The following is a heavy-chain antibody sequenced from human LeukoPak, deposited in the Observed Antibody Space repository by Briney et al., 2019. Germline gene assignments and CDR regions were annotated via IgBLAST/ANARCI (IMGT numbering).Heavy chain of an antibody. CDR1: GFTFSSYS. CDR2: ISSSSSTI. J-gene: IGHJ4*02. Sequence: GGSLRLSCAASGFTFSSYSMNWVRQAPGKGLEWVSYISSSSSTIYYADSVKGRFTISRDNAKNSLYLQMNSLRAEDTAVYYCAKDRSGWYSERIWRTRELDYWGQGTLVTVSS. V-gene: IGHV3-48*01. CDR3: AKDRSGWYSERIWRTRELDY. D-gene: IGHD6-19*01.